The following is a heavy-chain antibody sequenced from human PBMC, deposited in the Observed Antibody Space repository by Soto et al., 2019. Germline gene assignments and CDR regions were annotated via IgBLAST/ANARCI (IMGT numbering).Heavy chain of an antibody. CDR3: ARHPYSSSWYGLNWFDP. CDR1: GYSFTSYS. V-gene: IGHV5-10-1*01. D-gene: IGHD6-13*01. CDR2: IDPSDSYT. Sequence: GESLKISCKGSGYSFTSYSISWVPQMPGKGLEWMGRIDPSDSYTNYSPSFQGHVTISADKSISTAYLQWSSLKASDTAMYYCARHPYSSSWYGLNWFDPWGQGTLVTVSS. J-gene: IGHJ5*02.